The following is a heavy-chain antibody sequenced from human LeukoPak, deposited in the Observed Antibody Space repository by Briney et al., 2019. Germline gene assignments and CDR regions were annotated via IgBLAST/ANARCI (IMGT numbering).Heavy chain of an antibody. Sequence: GASVKVSCKASGYTFTSYGISWVRQAPGQGLEWMGWISAYNGNTNYAQKLQGRVTMTTDTSTSTAYMEMRRLRSDDTAVYYCAREGGSGWYSGWFDPWGQGTLVTVSS. V-gene: IGHV1-18*01. CDR2: ISAYNGNT. CDR1: GYTFTSYG. J-gene: IGHJ5*02. D-gene: IGHD6-19*01. CDR3: AREGGSGWYSGWFDP.